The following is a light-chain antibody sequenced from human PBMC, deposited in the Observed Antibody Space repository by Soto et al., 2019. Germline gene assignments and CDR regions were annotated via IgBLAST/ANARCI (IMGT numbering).Light chain of an antibody. CDR3: QQYGNSPPLT. CDR2: GAS. Sequence: EIVLTQSPGTLSLSPGERATLSCRASQSVSSHLAWYQQRPGQAPRLLIYGASSRATGIPDRFSGSGSGTDFTLTISRLEHEDVALYYCQQYGNSPPLTFGGGTKVEIK. CDR1: QSVSSH. V-gene: IGKV3-20*01. J-gene: IGKJ4*01.